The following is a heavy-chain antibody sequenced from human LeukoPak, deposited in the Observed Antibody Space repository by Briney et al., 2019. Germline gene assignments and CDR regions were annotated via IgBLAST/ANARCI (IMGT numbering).Heavy chain of an antibody. J-gene: IGHJ6*02. CDR3: AREWGLYCSSTSCYYYYYGMDV. V-gene: IGHV1-18*01. CDR1: GYTFTSYG. Sequence: ASVKVSCKASGYTFTSYGISWVRQAPGQRLEWMGWISAYNGNTNYAQKLQGRVTMTTDTSTSTAYMELRSLRSDDTAVYYCAREWGLYCSSTSCYYYYYGMDVWGQGTTVTVSS. CDR2: ISAYNGNT. D-gene: IGHD2-2*01.